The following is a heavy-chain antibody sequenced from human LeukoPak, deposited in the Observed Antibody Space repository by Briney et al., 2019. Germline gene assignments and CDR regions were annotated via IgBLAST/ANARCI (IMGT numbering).Heavy chain of an antibody. CDR3: AKAGRYYDFWSGSEGNWGREAFDI. D-gene: IGHD3-3*01. J-gene: IGHJ3*02. CDR2: ISWNSGSI. V-gene: IGHV3-9*03. Sequence: PGRSLRLSCAASGFTFDDYAMHWVRQAPGKGLEWVSGISWNSGSIGYADSVKGRFTISRDNAKNSLYLQMNSLRAEDMALYYCAKAGRYYDFWSGSEGNWGREAFDIWGQGTMVTVSS. CDR1: GFTFDDYA.